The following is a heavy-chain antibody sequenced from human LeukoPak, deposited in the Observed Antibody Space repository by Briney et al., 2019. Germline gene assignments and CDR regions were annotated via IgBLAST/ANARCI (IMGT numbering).Heavy chain of an antibody. V-gene: IGHV1-69*05. CDR2: IIPIFGTA. J-gene: IGHJ4*02. CDR1: GGTFSSYA. CDR3: ARVRDGYNSDY. D-gene: IGHD5-24*01. Sequence: ASVKVSCKASGGTFSSYAISWVRQAPGQGLEWMGGIIPIFGTANYAQKFQGRVTMTTDASTSTAYMELRSLRSDDTAVYYCARVRDGYNSDYWGQGTLVTVSS.